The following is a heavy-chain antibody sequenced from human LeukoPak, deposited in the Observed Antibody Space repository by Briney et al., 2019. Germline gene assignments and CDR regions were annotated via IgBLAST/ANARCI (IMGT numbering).Heavy chain of an antibody. V-gene: IGHV5-51*01. J-gene: IGHJ4*02. CDR2: IYPDDSET. D-gene: IGHD3-22*01. CDR1: GFSFITHW. Sequence: GESLKISCKGSGFSFITHWIGWVRQTPGKGLEWMGIIYPDDSETRYSPSFQGQVTISADKSISTAYVQWSSLKASDTAMYYCARLYYDNSGYPDYWGQGTLVTVSS. CDR3: ARLYYDNSGYPDY.